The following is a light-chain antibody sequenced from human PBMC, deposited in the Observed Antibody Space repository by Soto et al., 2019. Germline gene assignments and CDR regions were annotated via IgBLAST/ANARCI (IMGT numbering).Light chain of an antibody. V-gene: IGLV2-14*01. CDR1: SSDVGGYNY. CDR3: CSYTVSGTYV. J-gene: IGLJ1*01. CDR2: AVS. Sequence: QSVLTQPASVSGSPGQSITISCTGNSSDVGGYNYVSWYQQHPGKAPKLMIYAVSNRPSGVSNRFSGSKSGNAATLTISGLQAEDEADYYCCSYTVSGTYVFGTGTKVTVL.